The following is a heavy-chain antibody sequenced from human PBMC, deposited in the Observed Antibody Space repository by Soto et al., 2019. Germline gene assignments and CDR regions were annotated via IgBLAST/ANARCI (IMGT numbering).Heavy chain of an antibody. J-gene: IGHJ4*02. CDR3: ASRVEGLYSGNDRYYFDY. CDR2: MYFGGSF. Sequence: PSETLSLTCSVSGASVGDGYRSWIRQPPGKGLEWIGFMYFGGSFNYNPALTSRVTISVETSKNQFSMKMTSVTAADTAVYYCASRVEGLYSGNDRYYFDYWGQGTLVTVSS. V-gene: IGHV4-59*02. CDR1: GASVGDGY. D-gene: IGHD5-12*01.